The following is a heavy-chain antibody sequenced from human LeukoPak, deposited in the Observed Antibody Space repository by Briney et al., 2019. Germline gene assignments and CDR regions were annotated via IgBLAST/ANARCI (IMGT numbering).Heavy chain of an antibody. CDR3: ARVIVDSSSSYYYYYMDV. V-gene: IGHV1-69*05. CDR1: GGTFSSYA. J-gene: IGHJ6*03. D-gene: IGHD6-6*01. Sequence: SVKVSCKASGGTFSSYAISWVRQAPGQGLEWMGRIIPIFGTANYAQKFQGRVTITTDESTSTAYMELSSLRSEDTAVYYCARVIVDSSSSYYYYYMDVCGKGTTVTVSS. CDR2: IIPIFGTA.